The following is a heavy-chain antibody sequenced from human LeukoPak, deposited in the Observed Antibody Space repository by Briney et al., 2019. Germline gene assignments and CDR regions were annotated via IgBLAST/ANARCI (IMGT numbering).Heavy chain of an antibody. J-gene: IGHJ4*02. CDR2: IYYSGST. Sequence: SETLSLTCTVSGGSISSSSYYWGWIRQPPGKGMEWVGSIYYSGSTYYNPSLKSRVTISIDTSKNQFSLKLSSVTAADTAVYYCARGPPNWGFDFWGQGALVTVSS. CDR1: GGSISSSSYY. CDR3: ARGPPNWGFDF. V-gene: IGHV4-39*07. D-gene: IGHD7-27*01.